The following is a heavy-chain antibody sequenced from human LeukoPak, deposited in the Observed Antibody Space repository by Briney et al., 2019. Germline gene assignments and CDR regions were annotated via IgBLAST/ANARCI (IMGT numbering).Heavy chain of an antibody. Sequence: GGSLRLSCAASGFRFSSYGMHWVRQAPGKGLEWVAVIWYDGSNRYYADSVKGRFTIPRDNSKNTVHLQMDSLRVEDTAVYYCARDPITVAGLDYWGQGTLVTVSS. J-gene: IGHJ4*02. CDR2: IWYDGSNR. D-gene: IGHD6-19*01. CDR3: ARDPITVAGLDY. V-gene: IGHV3-33*01. CDR1: GFRFSSYG.